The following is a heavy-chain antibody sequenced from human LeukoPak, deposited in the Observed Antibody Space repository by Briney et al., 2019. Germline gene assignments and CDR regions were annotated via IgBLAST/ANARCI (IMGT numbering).Heavy chain of an antibody. CDR1: GGSISSYY. Sequence: SETLSLTCSVSGGSISSYYWSWIRQPAGKGLEWIGRFYTSESSNYNPSLKSRVTMSVDTSKNQFSLKLSSVTAADTAVYYCARGGSYYMDVWGKGTTVTVSS. D-gene: IGHD1-1*01. CDR2: FYTSESS. V-gene: IGHV4-4*07. J-gene: IGHJ6*03. CDR3: ARGGSYYMDV.